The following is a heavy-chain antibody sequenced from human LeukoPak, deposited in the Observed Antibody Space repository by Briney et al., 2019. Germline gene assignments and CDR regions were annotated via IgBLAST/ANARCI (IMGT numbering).Heavy chain of an antibody. V-gene: IGHV3-23*01. J-gene: IGHJ6*04. Sequence: GGSLRLSCAASGFTFSSYAMSWVRQAPGKGLEWVSAISGSGGSTYYADSVKGRFTISRDNSKNTLNLQMNSLRAEDTAVYYCAKDRELSPYYYYYYGMDVWGKGTTVTVSS. CDR3: AKDRELSPYYYYYYGMDV. CDR2: ISGSGGST. D-gene: IGHD3-16*02. CDR1: GFTFSSYA.